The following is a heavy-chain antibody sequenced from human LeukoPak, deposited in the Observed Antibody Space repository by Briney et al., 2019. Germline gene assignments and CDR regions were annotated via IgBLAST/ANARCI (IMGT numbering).Heavy chain of an antibody. CDR3: AKDLLWFGETQYYFDY. Sequence: PGGSLRLSCAASGFTFSSYGMHWVRQAPGKGLEWVAFIRYDGTNKYYADSVKGRFTISRDNSKNTLYLQMNSLRAEDTAVYYCAKDLLWFGETQYYFDYWGQGTLVTVSS. V-gene: IGHV3-30*02. D-gene: IGHD3-10*01. CDR1: GFTFSSYG. J-gene: IGHJ4*02. CDR2: IRYDGTNK.